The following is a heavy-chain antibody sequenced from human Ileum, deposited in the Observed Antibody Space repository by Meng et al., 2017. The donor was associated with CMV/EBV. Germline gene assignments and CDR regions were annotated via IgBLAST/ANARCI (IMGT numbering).Heavy chain of an antibody. CDR3: ARAAARGVPVDL. CDR2: IHPTGTT. J-gene: IGHJ5*02. D-gene: IGHD3-10*01. CDR1: GGSLTSYY. V-gene: IGHV4-4*07. Sequence: QRREPGPRLSQPSETLSLTCTVTGGSLTSYYWTWIRQPAGKGLEWIGRIHPTGTTDDNPSLRSRVSMSLDKSKNQFSLKLTSVTAADTAVYYCARAAARGVPVDLWGQGTLVTVSS.